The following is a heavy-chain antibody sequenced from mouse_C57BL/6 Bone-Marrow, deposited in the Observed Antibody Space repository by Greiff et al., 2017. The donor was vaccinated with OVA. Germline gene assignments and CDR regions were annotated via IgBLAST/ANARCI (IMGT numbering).Heavy chain of an antibody. CDR2: INPSNGCT. D-gene: IGHD1-1*01. V-gene: IGHV1-53*01. J-gene: IGHJ2*01. CDR1: GYTFTSYG. CDR3: AGDYGSSYRGLDY. Sequence: VQLQQPGTELVKPGASVKLSCKASGYTFTSYGMHWVKQRPGRGLEWVGNINPSNGCTYYNENFKSKSTLNVDKSSSTDYMQLSRLTSENYAVYYCAGDYGSSYRGLDYWGQGTTLTVSS.